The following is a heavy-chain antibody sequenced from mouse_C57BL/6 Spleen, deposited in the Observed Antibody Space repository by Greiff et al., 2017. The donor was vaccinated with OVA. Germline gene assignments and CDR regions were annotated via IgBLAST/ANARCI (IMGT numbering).Heavy chain of an antibody. CDR2: IDPDTGGT. V-gene: IGHV1-15*01. Sequence: QVKLQQSGAELVRPGASVTLSCKASGYPFTDYEMHWVKQTPVHGLEWIGAIDPDTGGTAYNQKFKGKAILTADKSSSKAYMELRSLTSEDSAVYYCTRQAMDYWGQGTSVTVSS. CDR1: GYPFTDYE. J-gene: IGHJ4*01. CDR3: TRQAMDY.